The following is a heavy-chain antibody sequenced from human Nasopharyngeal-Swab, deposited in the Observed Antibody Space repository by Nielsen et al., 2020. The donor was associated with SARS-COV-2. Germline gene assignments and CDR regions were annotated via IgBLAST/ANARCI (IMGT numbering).Heavy chain of an antibody. V-gene: IGHV1-18*01. CDR2: ISAYNGNT. CDR3: AREGDFWSGYYWDYYYGMDV. J-gene: IGHJ6*02. D-gene: IGHD3-3*01. Sequence: ASVKVSCKASGYTFTSYGISWVRQAPGQGLEWMGWISAYNGNTNYAQKLQGRVTMTTDTSTSTAYMELRSLRSDDTAVYYCAREGDFWSGYYWDYYYGMDVWGQGTTVTVSS. CDR1: GYTFTSYG.